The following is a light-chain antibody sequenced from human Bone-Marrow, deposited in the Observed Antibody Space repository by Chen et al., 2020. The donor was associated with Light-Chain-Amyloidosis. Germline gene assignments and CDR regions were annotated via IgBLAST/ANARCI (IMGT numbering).Light chain of an antibody. CDR2: EVS. V-gene: IGLV2-14*01. CDR1: SSDVGGYNH. Sequence: QSALPQPASVSGSPGQSITISCTGTSSDVGGYNHVSWYQHHPGKAPKLMIYEVSNRPSGISNRFSGSKSGNTASLSISGLQAEDEADYYCSSYTSSVSYVFGSGTKVTVL. J-gene: IGLJ1*01. CDR3: SSYTSSVSYV.